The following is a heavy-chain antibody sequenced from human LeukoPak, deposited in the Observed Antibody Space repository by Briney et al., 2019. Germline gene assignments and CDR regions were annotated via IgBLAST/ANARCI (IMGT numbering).Heavy chain of an antibody. CDR1: GFTFRDYG. Sequence: GGSLRLSCSASGFTFRDYGMNWVRQAPGKGLEWVSSISYLSSHVYYGDSVKGRFSISRDNAKNSLYLQMNSLGAEDTAIYYCGRAFPPLRTSSAGDLWGQGILVTVSS. CDR2: ISYLSSHV. V-gene: IGHV3-21*01. J-gene: IGHJ4*02. CDR3: GRAFPPLRTSSAGDL. D-gene: IGHD3-16*01.